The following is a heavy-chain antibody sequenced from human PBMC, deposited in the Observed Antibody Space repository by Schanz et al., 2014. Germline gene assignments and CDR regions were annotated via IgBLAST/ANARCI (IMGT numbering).Heavy chain of an antibody. CDR1: GYTFSDYG. V-gene: IGHV1-18*01. D-gene: IGHD3-10*01. CDR3: GRGFRRSYIDF. J-gene: IGHJ4*02. Sequence: QVQLVQSGDEVKKPGASVKVSCKTSGYTFSDYGITWVRQAPGQGLEWVGWISPYTGNTHYFDKMEGRVTMTTDTSTSTAYMELRSLRSDDTAVYYCGRGFRRSYIDFWGQGTLITVSS. CDR2: ISPYTGNT.